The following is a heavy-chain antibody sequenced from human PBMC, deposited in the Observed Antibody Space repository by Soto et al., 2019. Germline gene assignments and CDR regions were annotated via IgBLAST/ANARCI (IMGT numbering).Heavy chain of an antibody. CDR3: AIDKPDGDYTGDFQH. D-gene: IGHD4-17*01. J-gene: IGHJ1*01. CDR1: GGTFSSYA. Sequence: QVQLVQSGAEVKKPGSSVKVSCKASGGTFSSYAISWVRQAPGQGLEWMGGIIPIFGTANYAQKFQGRVTLTADESTSTAYMELSSLRSEDTAVYYCAIDKPDGDYTGDFQHWFQGTLVSVSS. CDR2: IIPIFGTA. V-gene: IGHV1-69*01.